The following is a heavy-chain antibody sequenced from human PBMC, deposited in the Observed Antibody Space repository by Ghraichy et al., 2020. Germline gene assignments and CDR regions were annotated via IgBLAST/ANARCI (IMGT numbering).Heavy chain of an antibody. V-gene: IGHV4-34*01. CDR3: AREKIMGYSYGKAAFDI. J-gene: IGHJ3*02. D-gene: IGHD5-18*01. Sequence: SETLSLTCAVYGGSFSGYYWSWIRQPPGKGLEWIGEINHSGSTNYNPSLKSRVTISVDTSKNQFSLKLSSVTAADTAVYYCAREKIMGYSYGKAAFDIWGQGTMVTVSS. CDR1: GGSFSGYY. CDR2: INHSGST.